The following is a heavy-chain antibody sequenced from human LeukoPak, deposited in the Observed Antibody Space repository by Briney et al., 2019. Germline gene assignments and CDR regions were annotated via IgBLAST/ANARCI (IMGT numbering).Heavy chain of an antibody. CDR2: MNPDGSEK. D-gene: IGHD3-22*01. J-gene: IGHJ4*02. V-gene: IGHV3-7*03. CDR3: ARDRALYDSRRGYYYTEDDY. Sequence: GGSLRLSCSASGFTFSCLWMSWVRQAPGKGREWVANMNPDGSEKYFLDSVKGRFSISRDNAKSSLYLQMNSLRGDDTAVYYCARDRALYDSRRGYYYTEDDYWGQGTLVTVSS. CDR1: GFTFSCLW.